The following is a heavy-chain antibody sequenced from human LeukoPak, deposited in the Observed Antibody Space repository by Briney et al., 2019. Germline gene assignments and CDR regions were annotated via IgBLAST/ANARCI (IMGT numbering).Heavy chain of an antibody. V-gene: IGHV4-59*01. CDR2: IYYSGST. J-gene: IGHJ3*02. CDR3: AREPESDYGGNGDALDI. D-gene: IGHD4-23*01. Sequence: SETLSLTCTVSGGSISSYYWSWIRQPPGKGLEWIGYIYYSGSTNYNPSLKSRVTISVDTSKNQFSLKLSSVTAADTAVYYCAREPESDYGGNGDALDIWGQGTMVTVSS. CDR1: GGSISSYY.